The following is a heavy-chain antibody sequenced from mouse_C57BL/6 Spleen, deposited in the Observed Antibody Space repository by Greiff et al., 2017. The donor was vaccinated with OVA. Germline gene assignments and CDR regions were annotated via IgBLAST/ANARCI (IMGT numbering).Heavy chain of an antibody. CDR2: INPNNGGT. V-gene: IGHV1-26*01. Sequence: EVQLQQSGPELVKPGASVKISCKASGYTFTDYYMNWVKQSHGKSLEWIGDINPNNGGTSYNQKFKGKATLTVDKSSSTAYMELRSLTSEDSAVYYCARWRFTTVVAYYFDYWGQGTTLTVSS. CDR3: ARWRFTTVVAYYFDY. J-gene: IGHJ2*01. CDR1: GYTFTDYY. D-gene: IGHD1-1*01.